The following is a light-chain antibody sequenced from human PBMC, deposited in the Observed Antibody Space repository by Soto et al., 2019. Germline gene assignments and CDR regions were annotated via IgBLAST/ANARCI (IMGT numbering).Light chain of an antibody. CDR3: QQYGKSPGT. CDR2: GAS. CDR1: QSVGSNY. J-gene: IGKJ1*01. V-gene: IGKV3-20*01. Sequence: IVLTQSPGPLSLSPGERATLSCRCSQSVGSNYLAWYEQKPGQAPRLLIYGASIRATGIPDRFSGSGSGTEFTLTISRLEPEDFAVYYCQQYGKSPGTFGQGTKVDIK.